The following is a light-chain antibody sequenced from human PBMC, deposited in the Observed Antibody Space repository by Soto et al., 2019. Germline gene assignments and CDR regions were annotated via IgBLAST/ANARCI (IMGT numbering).Light chain of an antibody. CDR3: QQLNGYLELT. CDR2: DAS. V-gene: IGKV1-9*01. Sequence: PSTLSGSVGDRVTITCRASQTISSWLAWYQQKLGKAPKLLIYDASTLQSGVPSRFSGSRSGTEFTLTISSLQPEDFATYYCQQLNGYLELTFGGGTKVDIK. J-gene: IGKJ4*01. CDR1: QTISSW.